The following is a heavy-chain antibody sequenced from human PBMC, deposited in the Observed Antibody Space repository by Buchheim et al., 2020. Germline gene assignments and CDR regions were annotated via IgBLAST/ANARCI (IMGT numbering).Heavy chain of an antibody. D-gene: IGHD1-26*01. J-gene: IGHJ4*02. CDR3: ATDLRCELRDDY. CDR1: GFTFINAW. Sequence: EVQLVESGGGLVKPGGSLRLSCAASGFTFINAWMTWVRQAPGKGLEWVGRIKSKTDGGTTDYAAPVKGRFTISRDDSKDTLYLHMNSLKTEDTAVYYCATDLRCELRDDYWGQGTL. CDR2: IKSKTDGGTT. V-gene: IGHV3-15*01.